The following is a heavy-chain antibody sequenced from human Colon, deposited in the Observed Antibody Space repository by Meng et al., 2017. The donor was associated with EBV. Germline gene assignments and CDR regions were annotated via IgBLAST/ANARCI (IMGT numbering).Heavy chain of an antibody. CDR1: GGIISGSNW. CDR2: IYQSGST. D-gene: IGHD2-21*02. J-gene: IGHJ4*02. Sequence: ELLADPGPGRCHPCGPLTRTFAVSGGIISGSNWWSWVRQPQGKVLEWIGDIYQSGSTTYNPSLKSRVTISVDKSKNQFSLKLSSVTAADTAVYYCARVVTALWGYYFDYWGQGTLVTVSS. V-gene: IGHV4-4*02. CDR3: ARVVTALWGYYFDY.